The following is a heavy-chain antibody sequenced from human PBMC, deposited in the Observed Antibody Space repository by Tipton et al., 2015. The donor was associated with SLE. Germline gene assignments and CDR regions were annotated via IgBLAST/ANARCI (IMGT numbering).Heavy chain of an antibody. Sequence: GLVKPSETLSLTCTVSDGSIRDYYWTWIRQPVGEGLEWIGRIYASGSTNYNPSLRSRAARSVDTSKSQFSLKLSSVTPADTAVYYCAGAQTPTLYYMAVWGKGTTVTASS. J-gene: IGHJ6*03. CDR3: AGAQTPTLYYMAV. CDR2: IYASGST. V-gene: IGHV4-4*07. CDR1: DGSIRDYY.